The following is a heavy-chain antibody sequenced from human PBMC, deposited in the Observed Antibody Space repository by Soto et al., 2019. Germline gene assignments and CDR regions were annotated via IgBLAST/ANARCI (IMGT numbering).Heavy chain of an antibody. D-gene: IGHD2-2*01. J-gene: IGHJ3*01. Sequence: SGPTLVNPTQTLTLTCTFSGFSLSTSEVGVGWIRQPPGKALEWLALIYWNDDERFSPSLKSRLTITKDTSKNQVVLTMTNIDPVDTATYYCARVNVGYCDSTSCLNAFDVWGQGTLVTVSS. V-gene: IGHV2-5*01. CDR1: GFSLSTSEVG. CDR2: IYWNDDE. CDR3: ARVNVGYCDSTSCLNAFDV.